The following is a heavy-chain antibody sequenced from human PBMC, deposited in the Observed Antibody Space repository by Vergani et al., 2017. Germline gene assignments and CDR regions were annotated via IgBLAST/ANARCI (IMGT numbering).Heavy chain of an antibody. CDR1: GFTFSSYE. CDR2: ISSSGSTI. D-gene: IGHD6-19*01. V-gene: IGHV3-48*03. CDR3: ARDLRRQDSSGWYGGDY. J-gene: IGHJ4*02. Sequence: EVQLVESGGGLVQPGGSLRLSCAASGFTFSSYEMNWVRQAPGKGLAWVSYISSSGSTIYYADSVKGRFTISRDNAKNSLYLQMNSLRAEDTAVYYCARDLRRQDSSGWYGGDYWGQGTLVTVSS.